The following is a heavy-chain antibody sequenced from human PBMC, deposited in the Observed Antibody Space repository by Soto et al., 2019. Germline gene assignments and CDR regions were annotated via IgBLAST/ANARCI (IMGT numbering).Heavy chain of an antibody. CDR3: AYGSGSYYTGFYMDV. V-gene: IGHV1-8*01. CDR1: GYTFTSYD. CDR2: MNPNSGNT. D-gene: IGHD3-10*01. Sequence: ASVKVSCKASGYTFTSYDINWVRQATGQGLEWMGWMNPNSGNTGYAQKFQGRVTMTRNTSISTAYMELSSLRSEDTAVYYCAYGSGSYYTGFYMDVWGKGTTVTVSS. J-gene: IGHJ6*03.